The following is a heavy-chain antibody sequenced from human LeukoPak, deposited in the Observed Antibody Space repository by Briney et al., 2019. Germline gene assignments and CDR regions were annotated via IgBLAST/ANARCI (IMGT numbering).Heavy chain of an antibody. D-gene: IGHD1-7*01. CDR3: ARDGRGPRYNWNYLNAFDI. V-gene: IGHV4-59*01. J-gene: IGHJ3*02. CDR2: IYYSGST. CDR1: GGSISSYY. Sequence: SETLSLTCTVSGGSISSYYWSWIRQPPGKGLEWVGYIYYSGSTNYNPSLKSRVTISVDTSKNQFSLKLSSVTAADTAVYYCARDGRGPRYNWNYLNAFDIWGQGTMVTVSS.